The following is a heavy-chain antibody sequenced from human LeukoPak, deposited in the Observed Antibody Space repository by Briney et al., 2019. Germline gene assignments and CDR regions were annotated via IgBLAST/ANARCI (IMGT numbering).Heavy chain of an antibody. J-gene: IGHJ6*03. CDR1: GGTFSSCA. CDR3: ARGGGYSSSWYENYYYYYMDV. V-gene: IGHV1-69*13. CDR2: IIPIFGTA. Sequence: SVKVSCKASGGTFSSCAISWVRQAPGQGLEWMGGIIPIFGTANYAQKFQGRVTITADESTSTAYMELSSLRSEDTAVYYCARGGGYSSSWYENYYYYYMDVWGKGTTVTVSS. D-gene: IGHD6-13*01.